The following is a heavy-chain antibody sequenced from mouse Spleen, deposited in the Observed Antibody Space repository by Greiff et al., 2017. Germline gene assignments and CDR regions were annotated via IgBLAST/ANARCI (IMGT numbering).Heavy chain of an antibody. CDR3: ARGIYYYGSKGMDY. Sequence: QVQLQQPGAELVMPGASVKLSCKASGYTFTSYWMHWVKQRPGQGLEWIGEIDPSDSYTNYNQKFKGKATLTVDKSSSTAYMQLSSLTSEDSAVYYCARGIYYYGSKGMDYWGQGTSVTVSS. CDR2: IDPSDSYT. V-gene: IGHV1-69*01. D-gene: IGHD1-1*01. CDR1: GYTFTSYW. J-gene: IGHJ4*01.